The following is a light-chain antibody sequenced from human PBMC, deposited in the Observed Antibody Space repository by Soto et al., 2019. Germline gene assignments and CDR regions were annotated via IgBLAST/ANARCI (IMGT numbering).Light chain of an antibody. V-gene: IGKV3-11*01. J-gene: IGKJ5*01. CDR2: DAS. CDR3: QQRSSWPWT. Sequence: EIVLTQSPGTLSLSPGERVTLSCAVSQSASDTSIAWYQQKPGQPPRLLIYDASNRATGIPARFSGSGSGTDFTLTITSIEPEDFAVYYCQQRSSWPWTFGQGTRLEIK. CDR1: QSASDT.